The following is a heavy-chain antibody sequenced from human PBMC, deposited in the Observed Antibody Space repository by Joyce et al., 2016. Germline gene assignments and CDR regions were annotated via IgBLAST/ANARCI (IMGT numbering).Heavy chain of an antibody. J-gene: IGHJ5*02. V-gene: IGHV3-74*01. CDR2: INTDGSST. D-gene: IGHD6-6*01. Sequence: EVQLVESGGGLVQPGGSLRLSCAASGFSFSGYWIHWVRQAPGKGLVWVSRINTDGSSTRFADSVKGRFTISRDNAKNTLYLQMNSRRAEDTAVYYCVRGISARPGGPNWFDPWGQGTLVTVSS. CDR3: VRGISARPGGPNWFDP. CDR1: GFSFSGYW.